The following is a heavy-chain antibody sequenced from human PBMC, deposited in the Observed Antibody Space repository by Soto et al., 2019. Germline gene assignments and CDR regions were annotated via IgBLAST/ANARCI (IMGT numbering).Heavy chain of an antibody. CDR2: IIPILGIA. D-gene: IGHD6-13*01. Sequence: QVKLVQSGAEVKKPGSSVKVSCKASGGTFSSYTISWVRQAPGQGLEWMGRIIPILGIANYAQKFQGRVTITADKSTSTADMQLRSLRSQDTAVYYRGRRGTSSSPGWFDPWGQGTLVTVSS. CDR1: GGTFSSYT. J-gene: IGHJ5*02. CDR3: GRRGTSSSPGWFDP. V-gene: IGHV1-69*02.